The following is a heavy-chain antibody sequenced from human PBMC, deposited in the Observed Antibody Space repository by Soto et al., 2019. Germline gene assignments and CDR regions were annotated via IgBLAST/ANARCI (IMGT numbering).Heavy chain of an antibody. CDR3: ARGKRGSGIHDY. J-gene: IGHJ4*02. D-gene: IGHD3-10*01. CDR2: INHSGST. Sequence: SETLSLTCAVYGGSFSGYYWSWIRQPPGKGLEWIGEINHSGSTNYNPSLKSRVTISVDTSKNQFSLKLSSVTAADTAVYYCARGKRGSGIHDYWGQGTLVTVSS. V-gene: IGHV4-34*01. CDR1: GGSFSGYY.